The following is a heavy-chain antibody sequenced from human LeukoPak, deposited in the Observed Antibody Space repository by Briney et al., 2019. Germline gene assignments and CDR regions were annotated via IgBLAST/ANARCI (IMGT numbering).Heavy chain of an antibody. CDR2: INPSGGST. V-gene: IGHV1-46*01. Sequence: ASVKVSCKASGYTFTSYYMHWVRQAPGQGLEWMGIINPSGGSTSYAQKFQGRVTMTRDTSITTAYMDLTRLTSDDTAVYYCAKDFPTLEYYDVLSAHSSGSWFDPWGQGTLITVSS. D-gene: IGHD3-9*01. CDR1: GYTFTSYY. J-gene: IGHJ5*02. CDR3: AKDFPTLEYYDVLSAHSSGSWFDP.